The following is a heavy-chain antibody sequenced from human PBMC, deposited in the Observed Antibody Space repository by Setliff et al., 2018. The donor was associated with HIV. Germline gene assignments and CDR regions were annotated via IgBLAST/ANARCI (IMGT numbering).Heavy chain of an antibody. J-gene: IGHJ4*02. CDR2: IDYSGST. CDR1: GGSIISSNFY. CDR3: ARHRGDSGWPRGTDS. D-gene: IGHD6-19*01. Sequence: KSSETLSLTCTVSGGSIISSNFYWGWIRQPPGKGPEDIGSIDYSGSTYYNPSLESRVTISVDTSKSQFSLKLSSVTAADTAIYYCARHRGDSGWPRGTDSWCQGTLVTVSS. V-gene: IGHV4-39*01.